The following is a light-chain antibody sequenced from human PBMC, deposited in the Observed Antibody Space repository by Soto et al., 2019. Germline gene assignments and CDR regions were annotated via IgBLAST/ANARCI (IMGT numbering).Light chain of an antibody. Sequence: IQMTQSPSSLSASVGDSVTVTCRASQSINIYLNWYQQKPGKAPTLLIYGASSLQSGVPSRFPGRGSRTDFTITISSLQPEVLATYDCQQSYRSPYTCGQGTKLDIK. J-gene: IGKJ2*01. CDR2: GAS. V-gene: IGKV1-39*01. CDR1: QSINIY. CDR3: QQSYRSPYT.